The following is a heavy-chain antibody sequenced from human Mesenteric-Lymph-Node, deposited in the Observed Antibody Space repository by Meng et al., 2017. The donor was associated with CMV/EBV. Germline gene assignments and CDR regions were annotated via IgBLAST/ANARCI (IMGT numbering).Heavy chain of an antibody. Sequence: SGGTSTGYTVRWVRQATGQGLEWMGRVIPELNIPRYAAKFQGKVTISADKSTTTVYMELSSLTSEDTAMYYCVRSQGSGNYMPLFFWGQGTLVTVSS. CDR3: VRSQGSGNYMPLFF. J-gene: IGHJ4*02. CDR1: GGTSTGYT. CDR2: VIPELNIP. V-gene: IGHV1-69*02. D-gene: IGHD3-10*01.